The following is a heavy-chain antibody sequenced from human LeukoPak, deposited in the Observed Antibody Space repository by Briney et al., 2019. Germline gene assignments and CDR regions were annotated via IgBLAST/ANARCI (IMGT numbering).Heavy chain of an antibody. Sequence: GGSLRLSCAASGFTFSIYWVHWVRQAPGKARVWVSSINSDGSSTSYADSVKGRFTISRDNTKKTLYPQMNTLRAEDTAVYYCASLDYWGQGTPVTVSS. J-gene: IGHJ4*02. CDR2: INSDGSST. CDR1: GFTFSIYW. CDR3: ASLDY. V-gene: IGHV3-74*01.